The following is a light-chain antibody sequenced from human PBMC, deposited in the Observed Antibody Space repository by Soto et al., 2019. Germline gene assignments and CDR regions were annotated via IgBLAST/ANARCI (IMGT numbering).Light chain of an antibody. CDR3: HQYNNWPPMA. CDR2: GAS. Sequence: EIVMTQSPATLSVSPGERATLSCRASQSVSSNLACYEQKPGQAPRRLSFGASTRATGIPARLSGSRSGTEFTLTISSLQSEDFAVYYCHQYNNWPPMAFGQGTKVEIK. V-gene: IGKV3-15*01. CDR1: QSVSSN. J-gene: IGKJ1*01.